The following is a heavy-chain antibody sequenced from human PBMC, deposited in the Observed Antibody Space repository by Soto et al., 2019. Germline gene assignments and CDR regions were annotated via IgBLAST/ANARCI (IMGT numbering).Heavy chain of an antibody. CDR1: VGSFSDYC. V-gene: IGHV3-21*01. J-gene: IGHJ4*02. CDR3: ARDLSNDFDY. CDR2: ISSSSSYI. Sequence: PSETLCITCAFSVGSFSDYCWSWIRQPPGQGLEWVSSISSSSSYIYYADSVKGRFTISIDNAKNPLYLQMNSLRAEDTAVYYCARDLSNDFDYWGQGTLVTVSS. D-gene: IGHD3-16*02.